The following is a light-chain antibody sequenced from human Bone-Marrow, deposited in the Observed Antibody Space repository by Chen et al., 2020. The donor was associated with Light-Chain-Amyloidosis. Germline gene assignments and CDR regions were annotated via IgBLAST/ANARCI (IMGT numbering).Light chain of an antibody. CDR3: QSADSSGTYEVI. CDR2: RDT. V-gene: IGLV3-25*03. Sequence: SYELTQPPSVSVSPGQTARITCSGDDLPTKYAYWYQQKPGPAPVLVIHRDTARPSGISARFSGSSSGTTATLTISGVQAEDEADYHCQSADSSGTYEVIFGGGTKLTVL. J-gene: IGLJ2*01. CDR1: DLPTKY.